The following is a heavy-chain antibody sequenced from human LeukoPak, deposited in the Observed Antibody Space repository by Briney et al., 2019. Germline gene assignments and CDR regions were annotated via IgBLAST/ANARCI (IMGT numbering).Heavy chain of an antibody. CDR1: GYTFTSYG. V-gene: IGHV1-18*01. J-gene: IGHJ4*02. Sequence: ASVKVSCKASGYTFTSYGISWVRQAPGQGLEWMGWISAYNGNTNYAQKLQGRVTMTTDTSTSTAYMEVRSLRSDDTAVYYCARVPAAYCGGDCYSGFDYWGQGTLVTVSS. CDR3: ARVPAAYCGGDCYSGFDY. CDR2: ISAYNGNT. D-gene: IGHD2-21*02.